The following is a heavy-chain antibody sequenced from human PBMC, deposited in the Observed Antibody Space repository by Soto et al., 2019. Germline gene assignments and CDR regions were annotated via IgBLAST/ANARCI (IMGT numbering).Heavy chain of an antibody. CDR3: AREIVVVVPAAIGYWFDP. Sequence: SETLSLTCTVSGGSISSYYWSWIRQPPGKGLEWIGYIYYSGSTNYNPSLKSRVTISVDTSKNQFSLKLSSVTAADTAVYYCAREIVVVVPAAIGYWFDPWGQGTLVTVSS. CDR2: IYYSGST. CDR1: GGSISSYY. D-gene: IGHD2-2*02. V-gene: IGHV4-59*01. J-gene: IGHJ5*02.